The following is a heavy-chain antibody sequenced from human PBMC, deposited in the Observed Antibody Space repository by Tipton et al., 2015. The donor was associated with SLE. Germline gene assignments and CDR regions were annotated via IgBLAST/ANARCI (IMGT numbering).Heavy chain of an antibody. CDR1: GGSISNYY. CDR3: ARVLPSGGYFDN. J-gene: IGHJ4*02. D-gene: IGHD2-15*01. CDR2: IYHSGST. V-gene: IGHV4-59*07. Sequence: TLSLTCTVSGGSISNYYWSWIRQPPGKGLEWIGYIYHSGSTNYNPSLKSRVTISVDTSKNQFSLKLSSVTAADTAVYYCARVLPSGGYFDNWGQGTLVTVSS.